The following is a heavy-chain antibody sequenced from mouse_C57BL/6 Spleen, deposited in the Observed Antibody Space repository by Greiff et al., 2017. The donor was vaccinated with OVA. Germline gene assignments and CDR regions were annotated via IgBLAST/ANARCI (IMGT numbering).Heavy chain of an antibody. CDR1: GYTFTSYW. D-gene: IGHD1-1*01. CDR3: AGYYYGLYFDY. CDR2: IDPSDSYT. V-gene: IGHV1-50*01. Sequence: QVQLQQPGAELVKPGASVKLSCKASGYTFTSYWMKWVKQRPGQGLEWIGEIDPSDSYTNYNQKFKGKATLTVDTSSSTAYMQLSSLTSEDSAVYYCAGYYYGLYFDYWGQGTTLTVSS. J-gene: IGHJ2*01.